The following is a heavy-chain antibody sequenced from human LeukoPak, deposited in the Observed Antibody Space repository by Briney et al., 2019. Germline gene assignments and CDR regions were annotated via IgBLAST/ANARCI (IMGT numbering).Heavy chain of an antibody. CDR2: MNPNSGNT. J-gene: IGHJ4*02. CDR1: GYTFTSYD. CDR3: ARKLHDYDFWSGYSFDY. Sequence: EASVKVSCKASGYTFTSYDINWVRQATGQGLEWMGWMNPNSGNTGYAQKFQGRVTITRNTSISTAYMELSSLRSEDTAVYYCARKLHDYDFWSGYSFDYWGQGTLVTVSS. V-gene: IGHV1-8*03. D-gene: IGHD3-3*01.